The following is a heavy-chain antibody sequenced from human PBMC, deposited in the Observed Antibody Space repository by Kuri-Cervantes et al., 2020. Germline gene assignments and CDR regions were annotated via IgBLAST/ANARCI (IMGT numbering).Heavy chain of an antibody. CDR3: ARGDIPGGYYGMDV. CDR1: GFTFSSYG. Sequence: GGSLRLSCAASGFTFSSYGMHWVRRAPGKGLEWVAVISYDGSNKYYADSVEGRFTISRDNSKNTLYLQMNSLRAEDTAVYYCARGDIPGGYYGMDVWGQGTTVTVSS. D-gene: IGHD5-12*01. V-gene: IGHV3-30*03. CDR2: ISYDGSNK. J-gene: IGHJ6*02.